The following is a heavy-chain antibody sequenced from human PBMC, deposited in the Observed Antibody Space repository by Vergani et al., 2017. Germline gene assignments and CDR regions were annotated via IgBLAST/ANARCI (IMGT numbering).Heavy chain of an antibody. V-gene: IGHV1-69*08. J-gene: IGHJ4*02. CDR3: AGDLRRMATMSGVGY. Sequence: QVQLVQSGAEVKKPGSSVKVSCKASGGTFSSYTISWVRQAPGQGLEWMGRIIPILGIANYEQKFQGRVTITASKSTSTAYMELSSRRSEDAAVYYCAGDLRRMATMSGVGYWGQGTLVTVSS. D-gene: IGHD5-24*01. CDR1: GGTFSSYT. CDR2: IIPILGIA.